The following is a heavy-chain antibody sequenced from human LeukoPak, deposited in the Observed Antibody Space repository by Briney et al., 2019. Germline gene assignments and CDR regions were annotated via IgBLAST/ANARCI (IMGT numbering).Heavy chain of an antibody. Sequence: SETLSLTCAVYGGSFSDYYWSWIREPPGKGLEWIGEINHSGSTNYNPSLKSRVTISVDTSKNQFSLKLSSVTAADTAVYYCARGEYFDWLYRSQYYFDYWGQGTLVTVSS. J-gene: IGHJ4*02. D-gene: IGHD3-9*01. V-gene: IGHV4-34*01. CDR3: ARGEYFDWLYRSQYYFDY. CDR1: GGSFSDYY. CDR2: INHSGST.